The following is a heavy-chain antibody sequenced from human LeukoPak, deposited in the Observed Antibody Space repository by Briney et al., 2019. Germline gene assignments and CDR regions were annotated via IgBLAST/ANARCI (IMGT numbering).Heavy chain of an antibody. CDR2: ISYSGST. J-gene: IGHJ4*02. V-gene: IGHV4-31*03. CDR3: ARVRGYSYGELDY. D-gene: IGHD5-18*01. Sequence: SETLSLTCTVSGGSLSSGGYYWTWIRQHPGKGLEWIGHISYSGSTYYNPSLNSRVTISGGTFKSQFSLKLSSVTAADTAVYYCARVRGYSYGELDYWGQGTLVTVSS. CDR1: GGSLSSGGYY.